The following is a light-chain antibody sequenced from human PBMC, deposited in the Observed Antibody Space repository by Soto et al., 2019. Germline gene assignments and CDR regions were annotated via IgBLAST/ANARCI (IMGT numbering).Light chain of an antibody. CDR3: SSYTSSSTLYV. J-gene: IGLJ1*01. CDR2: DVS. CDR1: SSDVGGYNY. Sequence: QSALTQPASVSGSPGQSITIYCTGTSSDVGGYNYVSWYQQHPRKAPKLMIFDVSNRPSGVSNCFSGSKSGNTASLTNSGLQAEDEADYYCSSYTSSSTLYVFGTGTKITVL. V-gene: IGLV2-14*01.